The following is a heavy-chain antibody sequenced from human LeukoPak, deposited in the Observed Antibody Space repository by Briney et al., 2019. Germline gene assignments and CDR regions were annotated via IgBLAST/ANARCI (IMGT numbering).Heavy chain of an antibody. CDR1: GYTFTGYY. J-gene: IGHJ4*02. D-gene: IGHD5-12*01. CDR3: ARVRSWGGYVRGFDY. V-gene: IGHV1-2*02. Sequence: ASVKVSCKASGYTFTGYYVHWVRQAPGQGLEWIGWINPNSGGTNYAQKFQGRVTMTRDTSISTAYMELSRLRSDDTAVYYCARVRSWGGYVRGFDYWGQGTLVTVSS. CDR2: INPNSGGT.